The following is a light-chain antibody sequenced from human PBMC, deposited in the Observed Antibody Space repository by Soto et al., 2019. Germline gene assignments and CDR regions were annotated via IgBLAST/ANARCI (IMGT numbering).Light chain of an antibody. V-gene: IGKV3-15*01. J-gene: IGKJ5*01. Sequence: EIVLTQSPATLSVSPGERATLSCRASQSVSTNLAWYHQKPGQAPRPLVYGASTRATGIPAKFSGSGSGTEFTLTISSLQSEDYAVYYCHQYNNWPPTFGQGTRLAIK. CDR2: GAS. CDR1: QSVSTN. CDR3: HQYNNWPPT.